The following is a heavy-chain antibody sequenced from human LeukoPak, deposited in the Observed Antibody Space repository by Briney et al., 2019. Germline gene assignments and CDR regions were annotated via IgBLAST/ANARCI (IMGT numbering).Heavy chain of an antibody. V-gene: IGHV3-48*03. CDR2: ISSSGSTI. CDR3: ARRRDFFGY. J-gene: IGHJ4*02. CDR1: GFTFSSYE. Sequence: PGGSLRLSCAASGFTFSSYEMNWVRQAPGKGLEWVSYISSSGSTIYYADSVKGRFTISRDNAKNSLYLQMSSLRAEDTAVYYCARRRDFFGYWGQGTLVTVSS.